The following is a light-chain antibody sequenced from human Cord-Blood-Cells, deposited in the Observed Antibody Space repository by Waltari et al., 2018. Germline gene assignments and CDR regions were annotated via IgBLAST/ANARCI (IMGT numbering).Light chain of an antibody. J-gene: IGLJ1*01. CDR2: EGS. V-gene: IGLV2-23*01. CDR1: RSAVGSYNL. CDR3: CSYAGSYV. Sequence: QSALTQPASVSGSPGQSITISCTGTRSAVGSYNLVSWYQQHPGKAPKLMIYEGSKRPSGVSNRFSGSKSGNTASLTISGLQAEDEADYYCCSYAGSYVFGTGTKVTVL.